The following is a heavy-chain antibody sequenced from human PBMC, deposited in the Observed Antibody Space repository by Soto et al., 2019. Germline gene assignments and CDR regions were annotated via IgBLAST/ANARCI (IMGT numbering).Heavy chain of an antibody. V-gene: IGHV3-15*01. J-gene: IGHJ4*02. Sequence: EVQLVESGGGLVKPGGSLRLSCAASGFTFSNAWMSWVRQAPGKGLEWVGRIKSKTDGGTTDYAAPVKGRFTISRDDSKNTLYLQMNSLKTADTAVYYCTTVIPWEQLVAGTPIDYWGQGTLVTVSS. CDR1: GFTFSNAW. D-gene: IGHD6-6*01. CDR2: IKSKTDGGTT. CDR3: TTVIPWEQLVAGTPIDY.